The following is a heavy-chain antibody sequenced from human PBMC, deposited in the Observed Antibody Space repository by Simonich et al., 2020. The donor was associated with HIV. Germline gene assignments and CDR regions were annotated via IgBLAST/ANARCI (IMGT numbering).Heavy chain of an antibody. J-gene: IGHJ4*02. V-gene: IGHV4-34*01. CDR2: INHSEST. D-gene: IGHD1-26*01. Sequence: QVQLQQWGAGLLKPSETLSLTCAVYLESFSGYSWSWIRQPPGKGLEWVGEINHSESTNDNPSLKRRVTISVDTSKNHFSLKLTSVTAADTAIYYCARSGWGAPAKGYLDYWGQGTLVTVSS. CDR3: ARSGWGAPAKGYLDY. CDR1: LESFSGYS.